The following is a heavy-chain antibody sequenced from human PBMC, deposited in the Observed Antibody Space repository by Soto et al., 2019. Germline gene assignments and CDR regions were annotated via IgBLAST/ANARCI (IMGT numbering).Heavy chain of an antibody. D-gene: IGHD3-10*01. Sequence: PSETLSLTCAVSGGSISSGGYSWSWIRQPPGKGLEWIGYIYHSGSTYYNPSLKSRVTISVDRSKNQFSLKLSSVTAADTAVYYCARGQGVWFGELLDRYFQHWGQGTLVTVS. J-gene: IGHJ1*01. CDR2: IYHSGST. CDR3: ARGQGVWFGELLDRYFQH. CDR1: GGSISSGGYS. V-gene: IGHV4-30-2*01.